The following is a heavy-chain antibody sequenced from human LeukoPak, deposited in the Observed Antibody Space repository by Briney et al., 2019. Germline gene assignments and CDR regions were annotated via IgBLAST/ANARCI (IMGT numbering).Heavy chain of an antibody. D-gene: IGHD3-22*01. V-gene: IGHV3-23*01. CDR2: ISGSGGST. CDR3: ANRVYDSSGYYVVDFQH. CDR1: GFTFSSYG. J-gene: IGHJ1*01. Sequence: PGGSLRLSCAASGFTFSSYGMSWVRQAPGKGLEWVSAISGSGGSTYYADSVKGRFTISRDNSKNTLYLQMNSLRAEDTAVYYCANRVYDSSGYYVVDFQHWGQGTLVTVSS.